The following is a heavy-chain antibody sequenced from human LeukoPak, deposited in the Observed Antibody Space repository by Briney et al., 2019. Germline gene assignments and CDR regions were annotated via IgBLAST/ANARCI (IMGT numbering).Heavy chain of an antibody. CDR1: GYTFTGYY. Sequence: ASVKVSCKASGYTFTGYYMHWVRKAPGQGLEWMGWINPNSGGTNYAQKFQGRVTMTRDTSISTAYMELSRLRSDDTAVYYCAREYYYGSGSYLYWGQGTLVTVSS. J-gene: IGHJ4*02. D-gene: IGHD3-10*01. V-gene: IGHV1-2*02. CDR2: INPNSGGT. CDR3: AREYYYGSGSYLY.